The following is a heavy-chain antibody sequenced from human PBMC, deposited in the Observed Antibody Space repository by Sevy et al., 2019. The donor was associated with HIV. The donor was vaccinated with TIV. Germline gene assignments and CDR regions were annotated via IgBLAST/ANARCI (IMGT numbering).Heavy chain of an antibody. V-gene: IGHV3-33*01. Sequence: GGSLRLSCAASGFTFSSYGMHWVRQAPGKGLEWVAVIWYDGSNKYYADSVKGRFTISRDNSKNTLYLQMNSLRAEDTAVYYCARRGPLSYYDSTSIYFGDYWDQGTLVTVSS. J-gene: IGHJ4*02. CDR3: ARRGPLSYYDSTSIYFGDY. CDR1: GFTFSSYG. CDR2: IWYDGSNK. D-gene: IGHD3-22*01.